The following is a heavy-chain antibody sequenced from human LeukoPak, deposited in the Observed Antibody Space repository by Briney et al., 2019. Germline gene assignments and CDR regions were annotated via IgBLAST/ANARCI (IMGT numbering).Heavy chain of an antibody. Sequence: ASVKVSCKVSGYTLTELSMHWVRQAPGKGLEWMGGFDPEDGETIYAQKFQGRVTMTEDTSTDTAYMELSSLRSEDTAVYYCATGGEINYYDSSGYYVPFDYWGQGTLVTVSS. D-gene: IGHD3-22*01. CDR2: FDPEDGET. J-gene: IGHJ4*02. CDR3: ATGGEINYYDSSGYYVPFDY. V-gene: IGHV1-24*01. CDR1: GYTLTELS.